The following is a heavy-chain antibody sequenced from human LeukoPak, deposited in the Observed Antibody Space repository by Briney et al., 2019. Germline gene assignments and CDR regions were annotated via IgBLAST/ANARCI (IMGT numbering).Heavy chain of an antibody. CDR1: GGSISSGDYY. V-gene: IGHV4-30-4*08. J-gene: IGHJ4*02. CDR3: ARSFNWNYRRVELDY. CDR2: IYYSGST. Sequence: PSQTLSLTCTVSGGSISSGDYYWSWIRQPPGKGLEWIGYIYYSGSTYYNPSLKSRVTISVDTSKNQFSLKLSSVTAADTAVYYCARSFNWNYRRVELDYWGQGTLVTVSS. D-gene: IGHD1-7*01.